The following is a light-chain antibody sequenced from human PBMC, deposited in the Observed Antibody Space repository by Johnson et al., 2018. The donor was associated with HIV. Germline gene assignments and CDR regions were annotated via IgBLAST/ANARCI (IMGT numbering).Light chain of an antibody. CDR3: ATWDPSLSVYV. V-gene: IGLV1-51*01. Sequence: QSVLTQPPSVSAAPGQKVTISCSASSSNIVNIYISWYQHLPGTAPKLLIYDNHKRPSGIPDRLSGSKSGTSVTLAITGLQPGDEADYYCATWDPSLSVYVFGTGTKVTVL. CDR1: SSNIVNIY. J-gene: IGLJ1*01. CDR2: DNH.